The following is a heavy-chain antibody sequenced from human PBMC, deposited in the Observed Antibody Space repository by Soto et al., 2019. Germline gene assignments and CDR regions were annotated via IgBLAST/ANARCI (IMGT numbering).Heavy chain of an antibody. Sequence: QLQLQESGPGLVKPSETLSLTCTVSGGSISSSRYYWGWIRQPPGKGLEWIGSIYYSGSTYYNPSLKSRVTISVDTSKNQFSLKLSSVTATDTAVYYCAGIPAAIGVGWFDPWGQGTLVTVSS. D-gene: IGHD2-2*02. CDR1: GGSISSSRYY. CDR2: IYYSGST. J-gene: IGHJ5*02. V-gene: IGHV4-39*01. CDR3: AGIPAAIGVGWFDP.